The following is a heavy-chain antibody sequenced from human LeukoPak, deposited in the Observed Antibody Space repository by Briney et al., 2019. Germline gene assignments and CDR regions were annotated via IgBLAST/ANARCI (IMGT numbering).Heavy chain of an antibody. J-gene: IGHJ4*02. D-gene: IGHD6-19*01. V-gene: IGHV4-59*12. CDR2: IYYSGST. CDR1: GGSISSYY. Sequence: SETLSLTCTVSGGSISSYYWSWIRQPPGKGLEWIGYIYYSGSTNYNPPLKSRVTISVDTSKNQFSLKLSSVTAADTAVYYCARRSSWTLSSGWYGYWGQGTLVTVSS. CDR3: ARRSSWTLSSGWYGY.